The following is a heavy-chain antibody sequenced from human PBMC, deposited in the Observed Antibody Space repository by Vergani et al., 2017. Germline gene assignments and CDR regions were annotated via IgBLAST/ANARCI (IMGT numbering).Heavy chain of an antibody. CDR2: IYTSGST. V-gene: IGHV4-61*02. Sequence: QVQLQESGPGLVKPSQTLSLTCTVSGGSISSNNYYWSWIRQPAGKELEWIGRIYTSGSTNYNPSLKSRVTIAVDPSKNQFSLKLSSVTASDTAVYYCARDHGGGQDFDYWGQGTLVTVSS. D-gene: IGHD2-15*01. CDR1: GGSISSNNYY. J-gene: IGHJ4*02. CDR3: ARDHGGGQDFDY.